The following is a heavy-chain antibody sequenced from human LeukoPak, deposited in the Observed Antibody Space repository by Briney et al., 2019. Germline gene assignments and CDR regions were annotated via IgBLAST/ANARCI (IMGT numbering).Heavy chain of an antibody. V-gene: IGHV3-30*04. CDR1: GFIFSSYA. Sequence: GGSLRLSCAASGFIFSSYAMHWVRQAPGKGLEWVAVISYDGSNKYYADSVKGRFTISRDNSKNTLYLQMNSLRAEDTAVYYCARAYYSTSWFPHWGQGALVTVSS. D-gene: IGHD3-10*01. CDR3: ARAYYSTSWFPH. J-gene: IGHJ5*02. CDR2: ISYDGSNK.